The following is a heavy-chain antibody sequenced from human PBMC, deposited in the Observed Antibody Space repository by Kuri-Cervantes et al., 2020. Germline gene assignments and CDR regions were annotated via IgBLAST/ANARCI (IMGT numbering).Heavy chain of an antibody. J-gene: IGHJ5*02. V-gene: IGHV4-34*01. CDR3: ARRESIVVVTGRPRFNWFDP. Sequence: GSLRLSCAVYGGSFSGYYWSWIRQPPGKGLEWIGEINHSGSTNYNPSLKSRVTISVDTSKNQFSLKLSSVTAADTAVYYCARRESIVVVTGRPRFNWFDPWGQGTLVTVSS. CDR2: INHSGST. CDR1: GGSFSGYY. D-gene: IGHD2-21*02.